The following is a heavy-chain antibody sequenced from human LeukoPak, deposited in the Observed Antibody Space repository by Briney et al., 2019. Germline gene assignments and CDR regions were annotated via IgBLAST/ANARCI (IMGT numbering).Heavy chain of an antibody. CDR2: INWNGGST. D-gene: IGHD3-10*01. V-gene: IGHV3-20*04. CDR1: GFIFEDYV. Sequence: SGGSLRLSCAASGFIFEDYVMSWVRQRPGKGLEWVSGINWNGGSTDYADSVKGRFTISRDNAESSLYLQMNSLRAEDTAVYYCATPRGYYWGQGTLVTVSS. J-gene: IGHJ4*02. CDR3: ATPRGYY.